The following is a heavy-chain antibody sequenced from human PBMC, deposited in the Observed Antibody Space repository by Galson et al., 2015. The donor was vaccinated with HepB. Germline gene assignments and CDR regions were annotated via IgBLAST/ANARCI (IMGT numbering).Heavy chain of an antibody. CDR2: INAGNGST. Sequence: SVKVSCKASGYTFTSYAMHWVRQAPGQGLEWMGWINAGNGSTKYSQKFQGRVTITRDTSASTAYMELSSLRSEDTAVYYCARDRTIAAAGCRAFDIWGQGTMVTVSS. J-gene: IGHJ3*02. CDR1: GYTFTSYA. V-gene: IGHV1-3*01. D-gene: IGHD6-13*01. CDR3: ARDRTIAAAGCRAFDI.